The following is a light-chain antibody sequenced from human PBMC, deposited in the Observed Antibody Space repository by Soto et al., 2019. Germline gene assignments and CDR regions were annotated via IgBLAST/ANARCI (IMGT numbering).Light chain of an antibody. CDR2: DVT. Sequence: SVLTQPASVSGSPGQSITISCTGTSSDIGAYKYVSWYQQHPGRAPKLMIFDVTNRPSGVSNRFSGSKSGNTASLTISGLQADDEADYYCSSYTISSTFVFGTGTKSPS. CDR3: SSYTISSTFV. J-gene: IGLJ1*01. V-gene: IGLV2-14*03. CDR1: SSDIGAYKY.